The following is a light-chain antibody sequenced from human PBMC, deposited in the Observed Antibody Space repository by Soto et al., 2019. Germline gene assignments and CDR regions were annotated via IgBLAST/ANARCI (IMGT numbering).Light chain of an antibody. CDR3: QKGNTCPYT. Sequence: DIEMTQSPSTMSFSPGDSATLTCRASRSINDDLAWFQQKTGKAPRRLIYGASNWQSGVPARFSGSASGTELTLTISGLQPEDFAAYYCQKGNTCPYTCGQGTKVDIK. V-gene: IGKV1-17*03. J-gene: IGKJ1*01. CDR2: GAS. CDR1: RSINDD.